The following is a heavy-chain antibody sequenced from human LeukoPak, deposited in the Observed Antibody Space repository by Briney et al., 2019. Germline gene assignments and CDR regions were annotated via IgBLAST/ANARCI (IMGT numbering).Heavy chain of an antibody. V-gene: IGHV6-1*01. CDR1: GDSVTSNSIV. Sequence: SQTLTLTCAVSGDSVTSNSIVWNCNTQSPSIDFESLRRTYYRSKWYNEYEVSVTSRITINTDTSKIQFSLYLNSVAPEDTAVYYCARAQAYTGNGMDVWGQGTMVTVSS. CDR3: ARAQAYTGNGMDV. J-gene: IGHJ6*02. D-gene: IGHD2-21*01. CDR2: TYYRSKWYN.